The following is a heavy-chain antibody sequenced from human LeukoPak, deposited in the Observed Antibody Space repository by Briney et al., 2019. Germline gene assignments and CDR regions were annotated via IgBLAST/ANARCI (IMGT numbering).Heavy chain of an antibody. CDR3: ARHGRFLEWSDC. V-gene: IGHV4-30-2*03. Sequence: SQTLSLTCAVSGGSISSGGYSWSWIRQPPGKGLEWIGYIYHSGSTYYNPSLKSRVTISVDTSKNQFSLKLSSVTAADTAVYYCARHGRFLEWSDCWGQGTLVTVSS. CDR2: IYHSGST. J-gene: IGHJ4*02. CDR1: GGSISSGGYS. D-gene: IGHD3-3*01.